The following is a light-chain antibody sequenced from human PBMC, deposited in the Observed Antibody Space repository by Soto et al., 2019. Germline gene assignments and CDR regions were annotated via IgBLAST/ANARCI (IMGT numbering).Light chain of an antibody. J-gene: IGLJ2*01. Sequence: QPVLPQSPSASASLGASVKLTCTLSSGHSSYSIAWHQQQPEKGPRYLMKLNSDGSHNKGDGIPDRFSGSSSGAERYLSISSLQSEDEADYYCQTWGTGILVFGGGTKLTVL. V-gene: IGLV4-69*01. CDR2: LNSDGSH. CDR3: QTWGTGILV. CDR1: SGHSSYS.